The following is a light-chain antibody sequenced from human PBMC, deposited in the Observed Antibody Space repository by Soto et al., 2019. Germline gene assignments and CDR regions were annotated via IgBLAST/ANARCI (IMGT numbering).Light chain of an antibody. J-gene: IGKJ3*01. CDR2: GAS. V-gene: IGKV3-15*01. Sequence: EIVRTQSPATLSVSPGERATLSCRASQSVSSKLACYQQNVGQSPRPLIHGASTRATGVPARFSGSGSGTEFTLTISSLQSEDFEVYYCQQYNSWTFTFGPGTKVDIK. CDR1: QSVSSK. CDR3: QQYNSWTFT.